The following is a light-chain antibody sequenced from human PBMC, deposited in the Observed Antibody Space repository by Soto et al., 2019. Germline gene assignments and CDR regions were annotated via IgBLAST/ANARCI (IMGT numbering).Light chain of an antibody. Sequence: FVLTQSPGTLSLSQGERATLYCRASQTVRNNYLAWYQQKPGQAPRLLIYDASSRATGIPVRFSGSGSGTDYTLTITNLEPEDFAIYYCQQRSSWPWTFGQGTKVEI. V-gene: IGKV3D-20*02. CDR1: QTVRNNY. J-gene: IGKJ1*01. CDR2: DAS. CDR3: QQRSSWPWT.